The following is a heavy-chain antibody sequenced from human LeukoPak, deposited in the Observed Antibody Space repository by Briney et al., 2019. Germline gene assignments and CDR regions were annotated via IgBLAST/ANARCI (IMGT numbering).Heavy chain of an antibody. D-gene: IGHD6-13*01. Sequence: SETLSLTCTVSGGSLSSGGYYWSWLRQHPGKGLEWIGYIYYSGSTYYNPSLKSRVTISIDTSKNQFSLKLSSVTAADTAVYYCARDFQYSSSWGYYYGMDVWGQGTTVTVSS. V-gene: IGHV4-31*03. CDR2: IYYSGST. J-gene: IGHJ6*02. CDR3: ARDFQYSSSWGYYYGMDV. CDR1: GGSLSSGGYY.